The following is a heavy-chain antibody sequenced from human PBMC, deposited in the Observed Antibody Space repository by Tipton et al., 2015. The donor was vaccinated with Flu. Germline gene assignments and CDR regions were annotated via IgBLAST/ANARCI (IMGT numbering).Heavy chain of an antibody. J-gene: IGHJ5*02. Sequence: SLRLSCAASGFTFSAWWMHWVRQAPGKGLEWVSRIKGDGTGITYADAVKGRFTISRDNAKDTLYLQMNSLRVDDTAVYYCAKDIHIIVDTWGRGTLVTVSS. D-gene: IGHD3-10*01. CDR3: AKDIHIIVDT. V-gene: IGHV3-74*01. CDR1: GFTFSAWW. CDR2: IKGDGTGI.